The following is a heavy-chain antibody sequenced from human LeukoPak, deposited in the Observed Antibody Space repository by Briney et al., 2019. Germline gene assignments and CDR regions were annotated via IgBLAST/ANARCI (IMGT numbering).Heavy chain of an antibody. CDR2: INPNSGGT. V-gene: IGHV1-2*02. CDR1: GYTFTGYY. D-gene: IGHD2-15*01. CDR3: ARSAGIGWFDP. Sequence: ASVKVSCKASGYTFTGYYMHWVRQAPGQGLGRMGWINPNSGGTNYAQKFQGRVTMTRDASISTAYMELSRLRSDDTAVYYYARSAGIGWFDPWGQGTLVTVSS. J-gene: IGHJ5*02.